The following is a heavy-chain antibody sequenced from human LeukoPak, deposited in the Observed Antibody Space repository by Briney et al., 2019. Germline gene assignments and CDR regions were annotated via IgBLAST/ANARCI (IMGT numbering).Heavy chain of an antibody. CDR3: AREPEFGEYDY. CDR2: MSYDGTIE. D-gene: IGHD3-10*01. V-gene: IGHV3-30*04. Sequence: PGGSLRLSCAASGFIFNSYLMHWVRRTPGKGLEGVAAMSYDGTIEYYPDSVKGRFTISRDNSKNTVFPQMNSLRVEDSALYYCAREPEFGEYDYWGQGTLVTVSS. J-gene: IGHJ4*02. CDR1: GFIFNSYL.